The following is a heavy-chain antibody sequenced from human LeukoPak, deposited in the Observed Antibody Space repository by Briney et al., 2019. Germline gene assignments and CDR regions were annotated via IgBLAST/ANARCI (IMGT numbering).Heavy chain of an antibody. J-gene: IGHJ4*02. Sequence: GGSLRLSCVASGFTLSSYSMNWVRQAPGKGLEWVSAISSSSSYMYYADSVTGRFTISRDNAENSLYLQMNGLRAEDTALYYCAREVGPVDYWGQGTLVTVSS. CDR3: AREVGPVDY. CDR1: GFTLSSYS. CDR2: ISSSSSYM. D-gene: IGHD1-26*01. V-gene: IGHV3-21*01.